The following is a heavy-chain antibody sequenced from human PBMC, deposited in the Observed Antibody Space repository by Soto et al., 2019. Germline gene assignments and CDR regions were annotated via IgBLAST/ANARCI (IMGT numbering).Heavy chain of an antibody. J-gene: IGHJ6*02. V-gene: IGHV1-18*01. CDR1: GYSFTRYG. CDR2: INTYNGNT. Sequence: VASVPVSCKASGYSFTRYGIAWARQAPGQGLEWMGWINTYNGNTNYAQNLQGRVTLTTDTSTSTAYMELTSLRSNDTAIYYCAMVDVYVTPSPQDVWGQGTTVTVSS. CDR3: AMVDVYVTPSPQDV. D-gene: IGHD3-16*01.